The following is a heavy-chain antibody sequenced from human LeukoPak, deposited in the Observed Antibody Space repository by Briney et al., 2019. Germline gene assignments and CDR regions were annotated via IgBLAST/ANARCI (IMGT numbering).Heavy chain of an antibody. Sequence: ASVKVSCKVSGYTFSDYFMHWVQQAPGKGPEWMRRIDPDDGDTIYAEKFQGRVTITADKSSDTVYLDLTSLTSDDTALYFCATAGGPAEGSYFFIWGQGTLVTVSS. V-gene: IGHV1-69-2*01. CDR2: IDPDDGDT. D-gene: IGHD1-26*01. CDR1: GYTFSDYF. CDR3: ATAGGPAEGSYFFI. J-gene: IGHJ3*02.